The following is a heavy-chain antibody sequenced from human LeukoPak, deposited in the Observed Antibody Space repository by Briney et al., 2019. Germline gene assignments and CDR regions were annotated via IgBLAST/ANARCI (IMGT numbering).Heavy chain of an antibody. CDR3: ARDAVLSYYGMDV. J-gene: IGHJ6*02. D-gene: IGHD2-8*02. CDR1: GFTFSSYG. CDR2: IWYDGSNK. V-gene: IGHV3-33*08. Sequence: GGSLRLSCAASGFTFSSYGMHWVRQAPGKGLEWVAVIWYDGSNKYYADSVKGRFTISRDNSKNTLYLQMNSLRAEHTAVYYCARDAVLSYYGMDVWGQGTTVTVSS.